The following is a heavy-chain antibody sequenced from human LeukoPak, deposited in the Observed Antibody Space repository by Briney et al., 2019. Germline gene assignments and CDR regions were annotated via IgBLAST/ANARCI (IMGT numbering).Heavy chain of an antibody. D-gene: IGHD6-6*01. CDR3: AREGSATARPFVSNDY. CDR2: IHTSGNT. CDR1: GGSISSYY. Sequence: SETLSVTCTVSGGSISSYYWSWIRQPAGKGLEWIGRIHTSGNTDYNPSLKSRVTMSVDTSKNQFPLKVRSVTAADTAVYYCAREGSATARPFVSNDYWGQGTLVTVSS. V-gene: IGHV4-4*07. J-gene: IGHJ4*02.